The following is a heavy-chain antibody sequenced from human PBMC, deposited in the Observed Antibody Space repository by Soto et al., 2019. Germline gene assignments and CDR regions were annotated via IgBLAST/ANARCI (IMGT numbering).Heavy chain of an antibody. J-gene: IGHJ6*02. D-gene: IGHD6-19*01. CDR2: IVVGSGNT. CDR1: GFTFTSSA. V-gene: IGHV1-58*01. CDR3: AALAVAGRINGMDV. Sequence: SVKVSCKASGFTFTSSAVQWVRQARGQRLEWIGWIVVGSGNTNYAQKFQERVTITRDMSTSTAYMELSSLRSEDTAVYYCAALAVAGRINGMDVWGQGTTVTVSS.